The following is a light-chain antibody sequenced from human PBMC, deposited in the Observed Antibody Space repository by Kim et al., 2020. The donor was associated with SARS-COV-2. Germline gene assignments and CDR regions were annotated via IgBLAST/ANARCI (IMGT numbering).Light chain of an antibody. CDR2: RGN. CDR1: TSIIGSNS. J-gene: IGLJ3*02. CDR3: AAWDDSLSGWV. V-gene: IGLV1-47*01. Sequence: GQRVTISCSGSTSIIGSNSVSWYQQLPGTAPKLLIYRGNQRPSGVPDRFPGSKSGTSASLAISGHQSEDEADYYCAAWDDSLSGWVFGGGTQLTVL.